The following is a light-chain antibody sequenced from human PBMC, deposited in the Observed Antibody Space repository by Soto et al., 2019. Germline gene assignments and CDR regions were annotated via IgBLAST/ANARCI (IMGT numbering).Light chain of an antibody. CDR3: SSYTSSSTVVV. Sequence: QSALTQPASVSGSPGQSITISCTGTSSDVGGYNYVSWYQHHPGKDPKLMIYDVSNRPSGVSNRFSGSKSGNTASLTISGLQAEDEADYYCSSYTSSSTVVVFGGGTKLT. CDR1: SSDVGGYNY. J-gene: IGLJ2*01. CDR2: DVS. V-gene: IGLV2-14*03.